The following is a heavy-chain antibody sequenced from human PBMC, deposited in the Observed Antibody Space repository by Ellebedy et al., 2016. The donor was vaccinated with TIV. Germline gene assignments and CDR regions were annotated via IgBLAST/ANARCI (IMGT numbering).Heavy chain of an antibody. CDR3: ARLKATNSPFDI. CDR1: GASISSYY. J-gene: IGHJ3*02. Sequence: MPSETLSLTCTVSGASISSYYWSWVRQPPGKGLEWIGQIHYSGGTNYNPSLKSRVTISLDTSNIQFSLKLSSVTAADTAVYYCARLKATNSPFDIWGQGTMVTVSS. D-gene: IGHD1-1*01. V-gene: IGHV4-59*01. CDR2: IHYSGGT.